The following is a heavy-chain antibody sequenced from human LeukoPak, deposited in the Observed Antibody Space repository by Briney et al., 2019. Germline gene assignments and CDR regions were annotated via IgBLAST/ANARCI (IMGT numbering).Heavy chain of an antibody. CDR2: INHSGST. CDR3: AREWELLLDY. J-gene: IGHJ4*02. V-gene: IGHV4-34*01. Sequence: NTSETLSLTCAVYGGSFSGYYWSWIRQPPGKGLEWIGEINHSGSTNYNPSLKSRVTISVDTSKNQFSLKLSSVTAADTAVYYCAREWELLLDYWGQGTLVTVSS. D-gene: IGHD1-26*01. CDR1: GGSFSGYY.